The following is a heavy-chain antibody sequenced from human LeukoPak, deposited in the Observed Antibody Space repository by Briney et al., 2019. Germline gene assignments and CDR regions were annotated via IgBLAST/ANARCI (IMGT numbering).Heavy chain of an antibody. Sequence: PGGSLRLSFAASGFTFSTYWMHWVRQAPGKGLVWVSRINPDGTTTSYADSVKGRFTISRDNAKNSLYLQMNSLRAEDTAVYYCARRYSYGPPGSLYYCYYMDVWGKGTTVTVSS. CDR2: INPDGTTT. CDR3: ARRYSYGPPGSLYYCYYMDV. D-gene: IGHD5-18*01. CDR1: GFTFSTYW. V-gene: IGHV3-74*01. J-gene: IGHJ6*03.